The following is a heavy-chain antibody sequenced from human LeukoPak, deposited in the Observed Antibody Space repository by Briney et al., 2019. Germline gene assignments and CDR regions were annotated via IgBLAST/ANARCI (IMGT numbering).Heavy chain of an antibody. V-gene: IGHV4-4*07. CDR1: GYSISSYY. D-gene: IGHD3-16*01. Sequence: SETLSLTCTVSGYSISSYYWSWIRQPAGKGLEWIGRIYASGSTNYNSSLKSRVTMSVDKSRNQFSLQLSSVTAADMAVYYCARVCVGGRSCMDVWGKGTTVTISS. CDR2: IYASGST. J-gene: IGHJ6*03. CDR3: ARVCVGGRSCMDV.